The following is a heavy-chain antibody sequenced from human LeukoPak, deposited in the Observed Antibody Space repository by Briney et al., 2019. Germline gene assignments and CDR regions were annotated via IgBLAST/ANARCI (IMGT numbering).Heavy chain of an antibody. V-gene: IGHV1-2*02. Sequence: GASVKVSCKASGYTFTDYYLHWVRQAPGQGLEWMGWLNPTSGATNYAQEFQGRVTMTRDTSISTAYMELSRLRSDDTAVYYCARDIVMVTYWFDPWGQGTLVTVSS. J-gene: IGHJ5*02. CDR3: ARDIVMVTYWFDP. D-gene: IGHD5-18*01. CDR2: LNPTSGAT. CDR1: GYTFTDYY.